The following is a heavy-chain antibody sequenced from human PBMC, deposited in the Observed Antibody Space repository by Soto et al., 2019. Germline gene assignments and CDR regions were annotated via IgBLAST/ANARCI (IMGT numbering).Heavy chain of an antibody. CDR1: GYTFTSYG. D-gene: IGHD3-22*01. CDR2: ISAYNGNT. Sequence: GASVKVSCKASGYTFTSYGISWVRQAPGQGLEWMGWISAYNGNTNYAQKLQGRVTMTTDTSTSAACMELRSLRSDDTAVYYCARVKGSGYHNWFDPWGQGTLVTVSS. CDR3: ARVKGSGYHNWFDP. J-gene: IGHJ5*02. V-gene: IGHV1-18*01.